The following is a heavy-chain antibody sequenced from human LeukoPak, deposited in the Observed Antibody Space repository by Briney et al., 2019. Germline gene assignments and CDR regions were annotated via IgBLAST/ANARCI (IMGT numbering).Heavy chain of an antibody. V-gene: IGHV4-34*01. CDR1: GGSFSGYY. CDR3: ARVLSAMVRSYHYMDV. J-gene: IGHJ6*03. D-gene: IGHD5-18*01. Sequence: SETLSLTCAVYGGSFSGYYWSWIRQPPGKGLEWIGEINHSGSTNYNPSLKSRVTISVDTSKNQFSLKLSSVTAADTAVYYCARVLSAMVRSYHYMDVWGKGTTVTVSS. CDR2: INHSGST.